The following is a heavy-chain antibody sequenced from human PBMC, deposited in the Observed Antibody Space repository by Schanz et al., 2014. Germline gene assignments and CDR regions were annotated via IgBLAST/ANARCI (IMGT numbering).Heavy chain of an antibody. CDR3: ARDTTWRLDL. CDR2: VFPNGIT. CDR1: GGSIRSGTYY. D-gene: IGHD1-1*01. V-gene: IGHV4-61*02. J-gene: IGHJ2*01. Sequence: QVQLQESGPGLVKPSQTLSLTCTVSGGSIRSGTYYWSWIRPPPGKALEGVGRVFPNGITNYNPSLKSRVPISLDTSKTQFSLTLPSLTAADTAVYYCARDTTWRLDLWGRGTLVTVSS.